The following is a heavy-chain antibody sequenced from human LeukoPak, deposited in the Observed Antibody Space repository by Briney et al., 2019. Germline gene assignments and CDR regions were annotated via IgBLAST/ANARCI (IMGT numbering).Heavy chain of an antibody. V-gene: IGHV3-30*04. CDR1: EFTFTSNA. D-gene: IGHD2-15*01. Sequence: GRSLRLSCAASEFTFTSNAMHWVRQAPGKGLEWVAVISYDGSNKYYADSVKGRFTISRDNSKSTLYLQMNSLRDEDTAVYYCARGTIRYCSGGNCYSGPYFYGMDVWGKGTTVTVSS. CDR3: ARGTIRYCSGGNCYSGPYFYGMDV. CDR2: ISYDGSNK. J-gene: IGHJ6*04.